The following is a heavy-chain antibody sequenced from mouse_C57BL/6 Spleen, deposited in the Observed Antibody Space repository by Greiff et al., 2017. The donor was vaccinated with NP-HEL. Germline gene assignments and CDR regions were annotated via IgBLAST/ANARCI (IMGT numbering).Heavy chain of an antibody. J-gene: IGHJ3*01. CDR3: VSPESFAY. CDR1: GFSFNTYA. Sequence: EAGGGLVQPKGSLKLSCAASGFSFNTYAMNWVRQAPGKGLEWVARIRSKSNNYATYYADSVKDRFTISRDDSESMLYLQMNNLKTEDTAMYYCVSPESFAYWGQGTLVTVSA. CDR2: IRSKSNNYAT. V-gene: IGHV10-1*01.